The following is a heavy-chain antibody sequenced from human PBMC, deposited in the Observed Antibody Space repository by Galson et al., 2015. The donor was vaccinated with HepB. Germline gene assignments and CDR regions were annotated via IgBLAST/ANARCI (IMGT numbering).Heavy chain of an antibody. J-gene: IGHJ4*02. Sequence: SVKVSCKASGYTFALYSIHWVRQAPGQGLEWMGWINAGNGYTVYSEKFQGRVSITTDTSASTAYMELSSLRSEDTAVYYCARASYYYDSSGFYYWGQRALVSVSS. V-gene: IGHV1-3*01. CDR2: INAGNGYT. CDR1: GYTFALYS. CDR3: ARASYYYDSSGFYY. D-gene: IGHD3-22*01.